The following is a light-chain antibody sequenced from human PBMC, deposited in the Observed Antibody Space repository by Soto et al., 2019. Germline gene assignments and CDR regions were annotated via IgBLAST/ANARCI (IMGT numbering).Light chain of an antibody. CDR1: QYVSATY. CDR3: HQYATSPYT. CDR2: GAS. V-gene: IGKV3-20*01. Sequence: EIVLTQSPGTLSLSPGERATLSCRASQYVSATYLSWLQQRPGQAPRLLVFGASTRATGIPERFSGSGSGTDFTLTVSSLEPEDFAVYYCHQYATSPYTLGQGAKLEI. J-gene: IGKJ2*01.